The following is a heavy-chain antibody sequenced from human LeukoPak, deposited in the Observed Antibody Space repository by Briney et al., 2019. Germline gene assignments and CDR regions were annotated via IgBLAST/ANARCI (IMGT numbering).Heavy chain of an antibody. CDR1: GFTFSRDW. Sequence: QPGGSLRLSCAASGFTFSRDWMHWARQSPEKGLEWVSLITWDGGSAYYADSVKGRFTISRDNSKDCLYLQMNSLRAEDTALYYCAKGETGYSPYYMDVWGKGTTVTVSS. CDR3: AKGETGYSPYYMDV. D-gene: IGHD2-15*01. V-gene: IGHV3-43D*03. J-gene: IGHJ6*03. CDR2: ITWDGGSA.